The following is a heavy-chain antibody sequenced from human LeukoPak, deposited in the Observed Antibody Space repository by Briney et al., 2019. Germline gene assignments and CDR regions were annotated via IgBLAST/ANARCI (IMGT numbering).Heavy chain of an antibody. Sequence: GGSLRLSCAASGFTLSSYAMSWVRQAPGKGLEWVSTITGSGGITHSADSVKGRFTISRDNSKNTLYLQMNSLRAEDTALYYCAKDYLYGRDYYYYMYVWGKGATVTVSS. CDR3: AKDYLYGRDYYYYMYV. CDR2: ITGSGGIT. V-gene: IGHV3-23*01. D-gene: IGHD3-16*02. J-gene: IGHJ6*03. CDR1: GFTLSSYA.